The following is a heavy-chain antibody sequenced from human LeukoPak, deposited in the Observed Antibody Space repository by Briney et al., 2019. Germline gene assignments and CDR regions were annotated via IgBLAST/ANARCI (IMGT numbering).Heavy chain of an antibody. CDR2: IYYSGST. Sequence: SETLSLTCTVSGGSISSYYWSCIRQPPGKGPEWIGYIYYSGSTNYNPSLKSRVTISVDTSKNQFSLKLSSVTAADTAVYYCARGVLRFLEWHFDYWGQGTLVTVSS. CDR1: GGSISSYY. D-gene: IGHD3-3*01. J-gene: IGHJ4*02. V-gene: IGHV4-59*01. CDR3: ARGVLRFLEWHFDY.